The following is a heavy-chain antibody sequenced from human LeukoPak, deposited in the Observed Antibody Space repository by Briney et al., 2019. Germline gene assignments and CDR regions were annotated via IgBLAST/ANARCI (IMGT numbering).Heavy chain of an antibody. D-gene: IGHD1-26*01. CDR3: AREVFGATMIDY. CDR2: MNPKTGNT. Sequence: ASVRVSCKASGYTFTSYDINWVRQATGQGLEWMGWMNPKTGNTGYAQKLQGRVTMTRNTSISTAYMELSRLRSDDTAVYYCAREVFGATMIDYWGQGTLVTVSS. CDR1: GYTFTSYD. V-gene: IGHV1-8*01. J-gene: IGHJ4*02.